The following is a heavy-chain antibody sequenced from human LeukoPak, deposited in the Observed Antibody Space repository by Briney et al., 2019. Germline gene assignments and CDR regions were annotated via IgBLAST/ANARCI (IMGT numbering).Heavy chain of an antibody. CDR3: ARDGGYSSSWFYYYYYYMDV. D-gene: IGHD6-13*01. CDR2: INPSVGST. CDR1: GYTFTSYG. V-gene: IGHV1-46*01. Sequence: ASVKVSCKASGYTFTSYGISWVRQAPGQGLEWMGIINPSVGSTSYAQKFQGRVTMTRDTSISTAYMELSRLRSDNTAVYYCARDGGYSSSWFYYYYYYMDVWGKGTTVTVSS. J-gene: IGHJ6*03.